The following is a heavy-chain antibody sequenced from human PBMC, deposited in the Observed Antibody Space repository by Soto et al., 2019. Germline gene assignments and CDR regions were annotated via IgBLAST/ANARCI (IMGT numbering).Heavy chain of an antibody. Sequence: PGGSLRLSCAASGFTLSDSYMSWIRQAPGKGLEWVAYIDNRGSPINYADSEKGRFTISRDNAKNSLYLQMNSLRAEDTAVYYCARAYYDILTGPTLRFDYYGMDVWGQGTTVTVSS. CDR1: GFTLSDSY. CDR2: IDNRGSPI. J-gene: IGHJ6*02. V-gene: IGHV3-11*04. D-gene: IGHD3-9*01. CDR3: ARAYYDILTGPTLRFDYYGMDV.